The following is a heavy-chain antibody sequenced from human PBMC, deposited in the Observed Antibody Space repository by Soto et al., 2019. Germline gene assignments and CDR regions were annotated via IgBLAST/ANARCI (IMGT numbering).Heavy chain of an antibody. V-gene: IGHV3-33*01. CDR2: IWYDGSNK. CDR3: ARDGHDSYGYFDY. CDR1: GFTFSSYG. D-gene: IGHD5-18*01. Sequence: GGSLRLSCAASGFTFSSYGMHWVRQAPGKGLEWVAVIWYDGSNKYYADSVKGRFTISRDNSKNTLYLQMNSLRAEDTAVYYCARDGHDSYGYFDYWGQGTLVTVSS. J-gene: IGHJ4*02.